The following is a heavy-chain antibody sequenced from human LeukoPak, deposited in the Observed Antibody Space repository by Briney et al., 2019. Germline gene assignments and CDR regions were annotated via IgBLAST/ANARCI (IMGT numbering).Heavy chain of an antibody. J-gene: IGHJ3*02. CDR1: GFTSSRYG. CDR2: IRYDGSNK. CDR3: ARKAPGLYYYDSSGYAFDI. Sequence: GGSLRLSCGASGFTSSRYGMHWVCQAPGKGLEWVLFIRYDGSNKYYADSVKGRFTISRDNSKNTLYLQMSSLRAEDTAVYYCARKAPGLYYYDSSGYAFDIWGQGTMVTVSS. V-gene: IGHV3-30*02. D-gene: IGHD3-22*01.